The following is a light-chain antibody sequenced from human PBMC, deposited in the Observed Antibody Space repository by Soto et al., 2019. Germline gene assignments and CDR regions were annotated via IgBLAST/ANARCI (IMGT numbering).Light chain of an antibody. CDR1: QSISGW. CDR3: QQYSTHST. J-gene: IGKJ2*01. CDR2: DVS. Sequence: DIPMTQSPSTLSASVGDRVTITCRASQSISGWFAWYQLKPGTAPKLLIYDVSNLQSGVPSRFSGSASGTEFTLTIGSLQPDDYAIYYCQQYSTHSTFGQGTKLEI. V-gene: IGKV1-5*01.